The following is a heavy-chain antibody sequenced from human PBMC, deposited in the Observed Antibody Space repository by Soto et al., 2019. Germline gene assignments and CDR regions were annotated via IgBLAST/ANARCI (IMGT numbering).Heavy chain of an antibody. Sequence: GGSLRLSCVASGFIFSDYAMTWIRQAPGKGLEWVATISANGGNIEYTDSLKGRFTISRDNSKKTVYLQINGLTADDTAVHYCAKVAGGLGYFDLWGRGTLVTVSS. CDR3: AKVAGGLGYFDL. CDR2: ISANGGNI. D-gene: IGHD3-16*01. CDR1: GFIFSDYA. J-gene: IGHJ2*01. V-gene: IGHV3-23*01.